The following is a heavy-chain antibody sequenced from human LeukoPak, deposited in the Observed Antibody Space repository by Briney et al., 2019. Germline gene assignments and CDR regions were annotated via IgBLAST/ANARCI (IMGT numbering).Heavy chain of an antibody. J-gene: IGHJ3*02. D-gene: IGHD2-21*01. V-gene: IGHV4-31*03. CDR2: IYYSGST. CDR1: GGSISSGGYY. CDR3: ARDTGGTNKLLWAFDI. Sequence: ASETLSLTCTVSGGSISSGGYYWSWIRQHPGKGLEWIGYIYYSGSTYYNPSLKSRVTISVDTSKNQFSLKLSSVTAADTAVYYCARDTGGTNKLLWAFDIWGQGTMVTVSS.